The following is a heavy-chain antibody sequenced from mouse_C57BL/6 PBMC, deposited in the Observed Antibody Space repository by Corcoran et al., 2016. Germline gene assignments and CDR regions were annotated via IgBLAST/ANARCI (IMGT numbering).Heavy chain of an antibody. CDR1: GFSLSTSGMG. V-gene: IGHV8-12*01. D-gene: IGHD2-3*01. J-gene: IGHJ3*01. Sequence: QVTVKESGPGILQSSQTLSLTCSCSGFSLSTSGMGVSWLRQPSGKGLEWLAHIYWDDDKRYNPSLKSRLTISKDTSRNQVFLKITSVDTADPATYYCARSHDGSLAYWGQGTLVTVSA. CDR3: ARSHDGSLAY. CDR2: IYWDDDK.